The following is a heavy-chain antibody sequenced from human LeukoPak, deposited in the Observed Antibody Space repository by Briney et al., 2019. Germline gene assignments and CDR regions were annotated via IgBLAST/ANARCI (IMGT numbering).Heavy chain of an antibody. J-gene: IGHJ4*02. CDR3: ASPGGSGWASRGVFDY. CDR2: ISYDGSNK. V-gene: IGHV3-30-3*01. CDR1: GFTFSSYA. D-gene: IGHD6-19*01. Sequence: PGGSLRLSCAASGFTFSSYAMHWVRQPPGKGLEWVAVISYDGSNKYYADSVKGRFTISRDNSKNSLYLQMNSLRAEDTAVYYCASPGGSGWASRGVFDYWGQGTLVTVSS.